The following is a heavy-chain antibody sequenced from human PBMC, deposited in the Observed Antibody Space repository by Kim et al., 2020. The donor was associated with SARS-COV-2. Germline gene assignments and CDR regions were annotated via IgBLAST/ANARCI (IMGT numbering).Heavy chain of an antibody. CDR3: ARGKSASCYSAMDV. CDR1: GFTFSSYA. CDR2: IGGCGDST. D-gene: IGHD2-2*02. V-gene: IGHV3-23*01. Sequence: GGSLRLSCAASGFTFSSYAITWVRQAPGKGLEWVSCIGGCGDSTFYAGSVKGRFTISRDNSENTLYLQTNSLRVEDTAVYFCARGKSASCYSAMDVWGQGTTVTVSS. J-gene: IGHJ6*01.